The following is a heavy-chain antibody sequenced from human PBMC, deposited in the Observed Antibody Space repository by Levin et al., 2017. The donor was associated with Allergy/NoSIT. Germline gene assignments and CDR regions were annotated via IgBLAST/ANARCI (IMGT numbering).Heavy chain of an antibody. D-gene: IGHD5-12*01. Sequence: GESLKISCAXXXXXXSSCGMHWVRKGEGKGLEWVAVISYDGSNKYYADSVKGRFTISRDNSKNTLYLQMNSLRAEDTAVYYCAKGYSGYDLGDAFDSWGQGTMVTVSS. V-gene: IGHV3-30*18. CDR2: ISYDGSNK. CDR1: XXXXSSCG. J-gene: IGHJ3*02. CDR3: AKGYSGYDLGDAFDS.